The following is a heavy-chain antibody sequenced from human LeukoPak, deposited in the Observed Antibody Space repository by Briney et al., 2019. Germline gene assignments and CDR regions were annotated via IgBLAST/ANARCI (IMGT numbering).Heavy chain of an antibody. V-gene: IGHV3-30*02. Sequence: GGSLSLSCAASGFTFSSYGMHWVRQAPAKGLEWVAFIRYDGSNKYYADSVKGRFTISRDNSKNTLYLQMNSLRAEDTAVYYCATHWLGSVWYYGMEVWGKGTTVTVSS. CDR1: GFTFSSYG. D-gene: IGHD3-10*01. CDR2: IRYDGSNK. J-gene: IGHJ6*04. CDR3: ATHWLGSVWYYGMEV.